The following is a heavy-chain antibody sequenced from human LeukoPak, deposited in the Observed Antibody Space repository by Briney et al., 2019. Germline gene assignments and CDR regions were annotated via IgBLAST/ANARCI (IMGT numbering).Heavy chain of an antibody. CDR3: ARDLAGDYFDY. Sequence: GGSLRLSCAASGFTFSSYSMNWVRQAPGKGLEWVSSISSSGSYIYYADSVKGRFTISRDNAKNSLYLQMNSLRAEDTAVYYCARDLAGDYFDYWGQGTLVTVSS. V-gene: IGHV3-21*01. CDR1: GFTFSSYS. CDR2: ISSSGSYI. J-gene: IGHJ4*02.